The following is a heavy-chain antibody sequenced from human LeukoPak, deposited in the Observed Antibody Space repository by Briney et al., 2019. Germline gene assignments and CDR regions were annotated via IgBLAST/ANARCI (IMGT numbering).Heavy chain of an antibody. Sequence: GRSLRLSCAASGFTFSSYAMHWVRQAPGKGLEWVAVISYDGSNKYYADSVKGRFTISRDNSKNTLYLQMNSLRAEDTAVYYCAKVSGYDFSYFDYWGQGTLVTVSS. CDR2: ISYDGSNK. D-gene: IGHD5-12*01. J-gene: IGHJ4*02. CDR1: GFTFSSYA. V-gene: IGHV3-30-3*01. CDR3: AKVSGYDFSYFDY.